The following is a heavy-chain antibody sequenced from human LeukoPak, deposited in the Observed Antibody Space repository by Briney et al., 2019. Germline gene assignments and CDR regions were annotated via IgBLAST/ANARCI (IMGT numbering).Heavy chain of an antibody. CDR1: AGSISSYY. J-gene: IGHJ4*02. V-gene: IGHV4-4*07. Sequence: PSEALSLTCTVSAGSISSYYWSWIRQPAGKGLEWIGRIYTSGSTNYNPSLKSRVTMSVDTSKNQFSLKLSSVTAVDTAVYYCARDRVVVTSYYFDYWGQGTLVTVSS. D-gene: IGHD3-22*01. CDR2: IYTSGST. CDR3: ARDRVVVTSYYFDY.